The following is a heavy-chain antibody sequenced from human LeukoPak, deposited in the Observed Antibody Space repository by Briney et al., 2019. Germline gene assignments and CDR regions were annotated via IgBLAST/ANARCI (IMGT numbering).Heavy chain of an antibody. J-gene: IGHJ5*02. V-gene: IGHV4-61*01. CDR2: IYYSGST. CDR3: ARLTGYSSESWFDP. Sequence: SETLSLTCTVSGGSISSGSYYWSWIRQPPGKGLEWIGYIYYSGSTNYNPSLKSRVTISVDTSKNQFSLKLSSVTAADTAVYYCARLTGYSSESWFDPWGQGTLVTVSS. D-gene: IGHD3-9*01. CDR1: GGSISSGSYY.